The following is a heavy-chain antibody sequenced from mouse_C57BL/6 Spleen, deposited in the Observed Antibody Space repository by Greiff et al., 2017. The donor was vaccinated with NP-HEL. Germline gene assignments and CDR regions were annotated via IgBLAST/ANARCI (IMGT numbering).Heavy chain of an antibody. J-gene: IGHJ1*03. CDR2: ISSGGSST. D-gene: IGHD1-1*01. Sequence: EVKLVESGGDLLKPGGSLKLPCAAPGFTFSSYGMSWVRQTPDKRLEWVATISSGGSSTYYPDSVKGRFTISRDNAKNTLYLQMSSLKSADTAMYYCARHTPSTVEDFDVWGTGTTVTVSS. V-gene: IGHV5-6*01. CDR1: GFTFSSYG. CDR3: ARHTPSTVEDFDV.